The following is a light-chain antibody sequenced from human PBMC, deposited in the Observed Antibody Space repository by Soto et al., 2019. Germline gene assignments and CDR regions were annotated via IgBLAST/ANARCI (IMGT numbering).Light chain of an antibody. CDR2: EDS. J-gene: IGLJ2*01. Sequence: QSALTQPASVSGSPGQSITISCTGNSWDVGSYNLVSWYQQHPGKTPKLMIFEDSRRHSGVSNRFSGSKSGNTAALTISALQEEDEADYYCCSEARTSVVVGGGTKLTVL. CDR1: SWDVGSYNL. CDR3: CSEARTSVV. V-gene: IGLV2-23*01.